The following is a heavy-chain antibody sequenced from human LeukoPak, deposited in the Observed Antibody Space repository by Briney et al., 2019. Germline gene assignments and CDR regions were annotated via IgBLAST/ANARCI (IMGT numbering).Heavy chain of an antibody. CDR1: GGSISSSSYY. CDR3: ASIDYGDYSYYFDY. D-gene: IGHD4-17*01. V-gene: IGHV4-39*01. J-gene: IGHJ4*02. Sequence: SETLSLTCTVSGGSISSSSYYWGWIRQPPGKGLEWIGSIYYSGSTYYNPSLKSRVTISVDTSKNQFSLKLSSVTAADTAVYYCASIDYGDYSYYFDYWGQGTLVTVSS. CDR2: IYYSGST.